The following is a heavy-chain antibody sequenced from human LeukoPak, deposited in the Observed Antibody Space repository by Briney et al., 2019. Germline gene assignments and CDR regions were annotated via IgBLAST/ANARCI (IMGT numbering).Heavy chain of an antibody. D-gene: IGHD3-10*01. Sequence: PGGTLRLSCAGSGFTLNNYAMNWVRQAPGQGWEGVSYINSGGSDIYYAESVSGVFTISRDTAKNSLSLQMSSRRAEDTAVYCCASRGLTEFHYFDFWGPGTLVTVSS. CDR3: ASRGLTEFHYFDF. CDR1: GFTLNNYA. J-gene: IGHJ4*02. CDR2: INSGGSDI. V-gene: IGHV3-48*03.